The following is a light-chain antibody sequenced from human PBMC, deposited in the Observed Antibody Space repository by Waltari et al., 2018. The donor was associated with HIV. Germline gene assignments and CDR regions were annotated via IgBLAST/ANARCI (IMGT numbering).Light chain of an antibody. Sequence: DIVMTQSPDSLAVSLGERATINCKSSQSILYSSNNENHLAWYQQKPGRPPKLLIYWASNRESGVPDRFSGSGSGTDFALTISSLQAEDVAVYYCQLRSSWPLTFGGGTKVEMK. CDR2: WAS. V-gene: IGKV4-1*01. J-gene: IGKJ4*01. CDR3: QLRSSWPLT. CDR1: QSILYSSNNENH.